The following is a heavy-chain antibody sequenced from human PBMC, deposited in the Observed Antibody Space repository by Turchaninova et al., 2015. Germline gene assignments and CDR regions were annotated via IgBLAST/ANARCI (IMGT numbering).Heavy chain of an antibody. V-gene: IGHV1-18*04. CDR1: GYTFASYG. CDR3: AREKYYDTSGYSDFQH. J-gene: IGHJ1*01. Sequence: QILLVQYEAEVKKPGASVKVSCKASGYTFASYGISGVRQAPGQGLEWMGWINTYNDNTNYAQKLQGRVTMTTDTSTSTAYMELRSLISDDTAVYYCAREKYYDTSGYSDFQHWGQGTLVTVSS. D-gene: IGHD3-22*01. CDR2: INTYNDNT.